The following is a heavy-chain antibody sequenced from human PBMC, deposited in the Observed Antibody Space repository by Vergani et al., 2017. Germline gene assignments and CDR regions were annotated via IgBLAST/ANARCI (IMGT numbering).Heavy chain of an antibody. CDR3: ARVGEGGSYGTADY. D-gene: IGHD5-18*01. CDR2: ISGSSSYT. V-gene: IGHV3-21*05. CDR1: GFTFSSYS. J-gene: IGHJ4*02. Sequence: EVQLVESGGGLVKPGGSLRLSCAASGFTFSSYSMNWVRQAPGKGLQWVSYISGSSSYTHYADSVKGRFTISRDNAKNSLYLQMSSLRAEDTAVYYCARVGEGGSYGTADYWGQGTLVTVAS.